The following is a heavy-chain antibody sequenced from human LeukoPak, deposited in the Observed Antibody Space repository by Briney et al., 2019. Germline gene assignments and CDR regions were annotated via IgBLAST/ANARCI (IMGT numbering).Heavy chain of an antibody. V-gene: IGHV3-74*01. D-gene: IGHD3-22*01. Sequence: GGSLRLSCAVSGFTFGSNWMHWVRQAPGKGLVWVSRIQSDGSTTSYADSVKGRFTISRDNAKGTLYLQMNSLRAEDTAVYYCARDGYYYNNSGYYAFDIWGQGTMVTVSS. CDR3: ARDGYYYNNSGYYAFDI. J-gene: IGHJ3*02. CDR1: GFTFGSNW. CDR2: IQSDGSTT.